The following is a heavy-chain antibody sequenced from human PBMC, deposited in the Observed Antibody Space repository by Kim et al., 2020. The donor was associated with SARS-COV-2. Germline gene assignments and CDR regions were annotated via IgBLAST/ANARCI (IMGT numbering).Heavy chain of an antibody. D-gene: IGHD5-12*01. CDR1: GGSISSSSYY. J-gene: IGHJ4*02. V-gene: IGHV4-39*01. Sequence: SETLSLTCTVSGGSISSSSYYWGWIRQPPGKGLEWIGSIYYSGSTYYNPSLKSRVTISVDTSKNQFSLKLSSVTAADTAVYYCARWLQLTWRSVRFDYWGQGTLVTVSS. CDR3: ARWLQLTWRSVRFDY. CDR2: IYYSGST.